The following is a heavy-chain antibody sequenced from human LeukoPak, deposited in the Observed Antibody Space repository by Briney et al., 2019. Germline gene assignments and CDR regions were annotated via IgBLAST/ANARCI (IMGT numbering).Heavy chain of an antibody. V-gene: IGHV3-48*04. CDR3: ATWAVTTSGYFDY. CDR2: ISSSGSTI. CDR1: GFAFSNVR. J-gene: IGHJ4*02. Sequence: AGGSLRLSCAASGFAFSNVRMNWVRQAPGKGLEWVSYISSSGSTIYYADSVKGRFTISRDNAKNSLYLQMNSLRAEDTPVYYCATWAVTTSGYFDYWGEGTRVNVSS. D-gene: IGHD4-17*01.